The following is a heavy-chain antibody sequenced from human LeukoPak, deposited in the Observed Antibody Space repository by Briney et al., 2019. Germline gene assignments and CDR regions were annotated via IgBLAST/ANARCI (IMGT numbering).Heavy chain of an antibody. CDR1: GGSFSGYY. Sequence: SETLSLTCAVYGGSFSGYYWSWIRQPPGKGLEWIGEINHSGSTNSNPSLKTRVTISVDTSKHRFSLWLGSVPSTDTGVYYLARGSSRRRFDYWGQRSLGTVS. CDR3: ARGSSRRRFDY. J-gene: IGHJ4*02. D-gene: IGHD5-24*01. V-gene: IGHV4-34*01. CDR2: INHSGST.